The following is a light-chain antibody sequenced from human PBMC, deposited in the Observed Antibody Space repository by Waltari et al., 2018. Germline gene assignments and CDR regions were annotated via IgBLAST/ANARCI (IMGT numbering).Light chain of an antibody. Sequence: EIVLTQSPGTLSLSPGERVTLSCRASRSGSSSSVAWYRQKPGQAPRLLIYGASNRATGIPDRFSGSGSGTDFTLTISRLEPGDFAVYYCQQYGSSPLTLGGGTKVEIK. V-gene: IGKV3-20*01. CDR1: RSGSSSS. CDR2: GAS. J-gene: IGKJ4*01. CDR3: QQYGSSPLT.